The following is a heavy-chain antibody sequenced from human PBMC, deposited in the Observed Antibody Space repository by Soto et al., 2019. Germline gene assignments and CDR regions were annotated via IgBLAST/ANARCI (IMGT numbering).Heavy chain of an antibody. CDR1: GGSFSGYY. J-gene: IGHJ4*02. CDR3: ARSYCSGGSCYYRFGY. D-gene: IGHD2-15*01. CDR2: INHSGST. Sequence: SETLSLTCAVYGGSFSGYYWSWIRQPPGKGLEWIGEINHSGSTNYNPSLKSRVTISVDTSKNQFSLKLSSVTAADTAVYYCARSYCSGGSCYYRFGYSGQGTLGTVSS. V-gene: IGHV4-34*01.